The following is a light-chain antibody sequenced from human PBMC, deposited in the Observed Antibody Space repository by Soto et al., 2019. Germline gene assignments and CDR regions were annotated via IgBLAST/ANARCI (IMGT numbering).Light chain of an antibody. CDR3: QTWGPGIRV. Sequence: QSVLTQSPSASASLGASVKLTCTLSSGHSSYAIAWHQQQPEKGPRYLMKLNSDGSHSKGDGIPDRFSGSSSGAERYLTISSRQSEDEADYSCQTWGPGIRVFGGGTQLTVL. CDR1: SGHSSYA. V-gene: IGLV4-69*01. J-gene: IGLJ2*01. CDR2: LNSDGSH.